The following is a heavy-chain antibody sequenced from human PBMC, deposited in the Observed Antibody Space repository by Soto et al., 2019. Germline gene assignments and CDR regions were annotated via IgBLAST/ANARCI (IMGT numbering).Heavy chain of an antibody. D-gene: IGHD3-3*01. Sequence: SGPTLVNPTQTLTLTCIFSGFSLSTSGMSVGWVRQPPGKALEWLALIYWDDNRHHKPSLQNRLTITKDASNRRVVLSMTNMDPVDTAKYYCVHGGNYTFGAFESWGLGTLV. J-gene: IGHJ4*01. CDR2: IYWDDNR. V-gene: IGHV2-5*02. CDR1: GFSLSTSGMS. CDR3: VHGGNYTFGAFES.